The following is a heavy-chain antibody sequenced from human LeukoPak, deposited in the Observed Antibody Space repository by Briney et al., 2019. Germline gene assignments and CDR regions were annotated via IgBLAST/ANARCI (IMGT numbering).Heavy chain of an antibody. Sequence: PSETLSLTCSVSGGSISRSSYYWAWIRQPPGKGLEWIGSIYSSGNTYYNPSLKSRVTISVDTSKNQFSLKLSSVTAADTAVYYCASGRGNSSGYYYPWGQGTLVTVSS. CDR2: IYSSGNT. D-gene: IGHD3-22*01. CDR1: GGSISRSSYY. CDR3: ASGRGNSSGYYYP. J-gene: IGHJ5*02. V-gene: IGHV4-39*07.